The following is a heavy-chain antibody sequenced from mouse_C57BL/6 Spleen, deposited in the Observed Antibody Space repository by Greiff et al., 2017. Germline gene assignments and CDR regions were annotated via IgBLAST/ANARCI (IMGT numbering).Heavy chain of an antibody. D-gene: IGHD1-1*01. J-gene: IGHJ2*01. V-gene: IGHV1-54*01. CDR2: INPGSGGT. CDR1: GYAFTNYL. Sequence: VKLQQSGAELVRPGTSVKVSCKASGYAFTNYLIEWVKQRPGQGLEWIGVINPGSGGTNYNEKFKGKATLTADKSSSTAYMQLSSLTSEDSAVXFCARNYYGSTWYFDYWGQGTTLTVSS. CDR3: ARNYYGSTWYFDY.